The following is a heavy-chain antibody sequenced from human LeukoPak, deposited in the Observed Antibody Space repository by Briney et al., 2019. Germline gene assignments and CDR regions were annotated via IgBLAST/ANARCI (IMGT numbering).Heavy chain of an antibody. D-gene: IGHD3-10*01. V-gene: IGHV4-39*01. Sequence: SETLSLTCTVSGGSISSSSYYWGWIRQPPGKGLEWIGSIYYSGSTYYNPSLKSRVTISIDTSKNQFSLSLRSLIAADTAVYYCARHSGSGSLSRPFDPWGQGTLVTVSS. CDR3: ARHSGSGSLSRPFDP. CDR2: IYYSGST. CDR1: GGSISSSSYY. J-gene: IGHJ5*02.